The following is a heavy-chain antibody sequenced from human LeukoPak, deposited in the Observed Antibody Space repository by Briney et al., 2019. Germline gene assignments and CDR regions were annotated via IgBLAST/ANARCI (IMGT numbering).Heavy chain of an antibody. Sequence: PGGSLRLSCAASGFTFSSYAMSWVRQAPGKGLEWVSAISGSGDSTYYGDSVKGRFTISRDNSKNTLYLQMNSLRAEDTAVYYCAKDLSSSWYGFQHWGQGTLVTVSS. V-gene: IGHV3-23*01. D-gene: IGHD6-13*01. CDR3: AKDLSSSWYGFQH. CDR2: ISGSGDST. CDR1: GFTFSSYA. J-gene: IGHJ1*01.